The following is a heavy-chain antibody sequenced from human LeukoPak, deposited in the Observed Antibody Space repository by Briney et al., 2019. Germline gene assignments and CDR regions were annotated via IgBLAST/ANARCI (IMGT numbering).Heavy chain of an antibody. Sequence: PGGSLRLSCAASGFTFSSYSMNWVRQAPGKGLEWVSYISSSSSTIYYADSVKGRFTISRDNAKNSLYLQMNSLRAEDTAVYYCAKGHPSGWYGPDDAFDIWGQGTMVTVSS. J-gene: IGHJ3*02. CDR2: ISSSSSTI. D-gene: IGHD6-19*01. V-gene: IGHV3-48*01. CDR3: AKGHPSGWYGPDDAFDI. CDR1: GFTFSSYS.